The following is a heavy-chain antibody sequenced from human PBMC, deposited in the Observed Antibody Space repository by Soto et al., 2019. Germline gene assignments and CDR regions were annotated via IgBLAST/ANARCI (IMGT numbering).Heavy chain of an antibody. CDR1: VGSISSGDSC. CDR3: ARGPSGDKVDY. CDR2: IYDGGTT. V-gene: IGHV4-30-4*01. J-gene: IGHJ4*02. D-gene: IGHD7-27*01. Sequence: QVQLQESGPGLVKPSQTLSLTCTVSVGSISSGDSCWSWIRQPPDKGLEWIGHIYDGGTTYSNSFLKSRITISVDTSKAQFSLKLSSVRAADTAVYYCARGPSGDKVDYWGQGTLVTVSS.